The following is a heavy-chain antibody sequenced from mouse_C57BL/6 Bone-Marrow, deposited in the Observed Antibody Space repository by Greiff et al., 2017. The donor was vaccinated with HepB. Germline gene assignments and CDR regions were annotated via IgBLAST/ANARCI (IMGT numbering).Heavy chain of an antibody. CDR2: ISSGSSTI. Sequence: EVQLQESGGGLVKPGGSLKLSCAASGFTFSDYGMHWVRQAPEKGLEWVAYISSGSSTIYYADTVKGRFTISRDNAKNTLFLQMTSLRSEDTAMYYCARRSLRVPFDYWGQGTTLTVSS. V-gene: IGHV5-17*01. D-gene: IGHD1-1*01. J-gene: IGHJ2*01. CDR3: ARRSLRVPFDY. CDR1: GFTFSDYG.